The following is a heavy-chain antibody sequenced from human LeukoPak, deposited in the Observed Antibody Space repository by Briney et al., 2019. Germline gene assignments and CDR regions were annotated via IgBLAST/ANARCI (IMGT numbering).Heavy chain of an antibody. CDR2: ISAYNGNT. CDR3: ARDRSSGWYGRGGNWFDP. J-gene: IGHJ5*02. Sequence: ASVKVACKASGSTFTSYGISWVRQAPGQGLEWMGWISAYNGNTNYAQKLQGRVTMTTDTSTSTAYMDLRSLRSDDTAVYYCARDRSSGWYGRGGNWFDPWGEGTLVTVSS. D-gene: IGHD6-19*01. V-gene: IGHV1-18*01. CDR1: GSTFTSYG.